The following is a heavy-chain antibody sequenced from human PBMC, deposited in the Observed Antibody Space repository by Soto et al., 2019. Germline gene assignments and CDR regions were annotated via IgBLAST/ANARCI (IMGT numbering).Heavy chain of an antibody. V-gene: IGHV5-51*01. D-gene: IGHD5-12*01. CDR2: IYPGDSDT. Sequence: PGASLKISCKGSGYSFTSYWIGWVRQMPGKGLEWMGIIYPGDSDTRYSPSFQGQVTISADKSISTAYLQWSSLKASDTAMYYCARRGYSGYGASYYYYGMDVWGQGTTVTVSS. J-gene: IGHJ6*02. CDR1: GYSFTSYW. CDR3: ARRGYSGYGASYYYYGMDV.